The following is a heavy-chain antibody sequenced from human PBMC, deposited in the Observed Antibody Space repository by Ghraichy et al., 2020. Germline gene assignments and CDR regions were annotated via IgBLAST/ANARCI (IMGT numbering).Heavy chain of an antibody. CDR1: GGSISSSSYY. D-gene: IGHD4-17*01. CDR2: IYYSGST. CDR3: ARHPPYMTTVSYFDY. J-gene: IGHJ4*02. Sequence: SQTLSLTCTVSGGSISSSSYYWGWIRQPPGKGLEWIGSIYYSGSTYYNPSLKSRVTISVDTSKNQFSLKLSSVTAADTAVYYCARHPPYMTTVSYFDYWGQGTLVTVSS. V-gene: IGHV4-39*01.